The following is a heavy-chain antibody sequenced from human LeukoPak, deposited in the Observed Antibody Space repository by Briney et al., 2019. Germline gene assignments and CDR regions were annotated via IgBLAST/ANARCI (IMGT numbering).Heavy chain of an antibody. V-gene: IGHV3-33*06. CDR3: AKEGPFGVPAATPRGYFDY. Sequence: PGRSLRLSCAASGFTFSSYGMHWVRQAPGKGLEWVAVIWYDGSNKYYADSVKGRFTISRDNSKNTLYLQMNSLSAEDTAVYYCAKEGPFGVPAATPRGYFDYWGQGTLVTVSS. CDR1: GFTFSSYG. J-gene: IGHJ4*03. D-gene: IGHD2-2*01. CDR2: IWYDGSNK.